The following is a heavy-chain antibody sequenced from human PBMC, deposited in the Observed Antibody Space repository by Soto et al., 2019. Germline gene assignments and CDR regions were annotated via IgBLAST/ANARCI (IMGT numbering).Heavy chain of an antibody. V-gene: IGHV4-59*01. Sequence: QVQLQESDPGLVKPSETLSLTCTVSGGSISSYYWSWIRQPPGKGLEWIGYIYYSGSTNYNPSLKSRVTISVDTSKNQFSLKLSSVTAADTAVYYCARGMIVLVPAAMFWFDPWGQGTLVTVSS. CDR2: IYYSGST. CDR1: GGSISSYY. J-gene: IGHJ5*02. D-gene: IGHD2-2*01. CDR3: ARGMIVLVPAAMFWFDP.